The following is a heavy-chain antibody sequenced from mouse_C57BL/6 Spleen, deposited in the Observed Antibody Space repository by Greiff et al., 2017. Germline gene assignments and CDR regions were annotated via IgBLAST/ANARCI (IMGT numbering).Heavy chain of an antibody. CDR1: GYTFTGYW. J-gene: IGHJ4*01. D-gene: IGHD2-4*01. Sequence: QVQLQQSGAELMKPGASVKLSCKATGYTFTGYWIEWVKQRPGHGLEWIGEILPGSGNTNYNEKFKGKATFTADTSSNTAYMQLSSLTTEDSAIYYCARRDYYYDDYAMDYWGQGTSVTVSS. CDR2: ILPGSGNT. CDR3: ARRDYYYDDYAMDY. V-gene: IGHV1-9*01.